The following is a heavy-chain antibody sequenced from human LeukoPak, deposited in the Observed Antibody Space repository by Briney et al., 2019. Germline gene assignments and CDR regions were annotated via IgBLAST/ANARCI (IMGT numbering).Heavy chain of an antibody. CDR3: ARDSAYDFWSSYWAQWHLDP. CDR1: GGSISSGGYY. J-gene: IGHJ5*02. CDR2: IYTSGST. Sequence: SETLSLTCTVSGGSISSGGYYWSWIRQHPGKGLEWIGRIYTSGSTNYNPSLKSRVTISVDTSKNQFSLKLSSVTAADTAVYYCARDSAYDFWSSYWAQWHLDPWGQGTLVTVSS. V-gene: IGHV4-61*02. D-gene: IGHD3-3*01.